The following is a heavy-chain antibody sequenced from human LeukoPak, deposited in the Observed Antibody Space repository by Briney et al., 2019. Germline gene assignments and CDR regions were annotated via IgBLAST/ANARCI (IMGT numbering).Heavy chain of an antibody. Sequence: SETRSLTCTVSGGSISSGDYYWSWIRQPPGKGLEWIVFIYYSGSTYHNPSLKSRVTISLDTSKNQFSLKLSSVTAADTAVYYCARGSVKLGELLYGFDFWGQGTLVTVSS. CDR2: IYYSGST. D-gene: IGHD3-10*01. CDR3: ARGSVKLGELLYGFDF. V-gene: IGHV4-30-4*01. CDR1: GGSISSGDYY. J-gene: IGHJ4*02.